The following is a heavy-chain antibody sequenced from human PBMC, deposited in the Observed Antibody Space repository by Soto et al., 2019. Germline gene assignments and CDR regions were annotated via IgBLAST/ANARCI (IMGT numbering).Heavy chain of an antibody. CDR3: TTAPRCFFDGGGYYPYDY. CDR1: GFTFSNAW. J-gene: IGHJ4*02. Sequence: GGSLRLSCAASGFTFSNAWMSWVRQAPGKGLEWVGRIKSNTEGATTDYAAPVKGRFTISRDDSKNTLYMQLNSLKTEDKALYYCTTAPRCFFDGGGYYPYDYWGQGSLVTVSS. CDR2: IKSNTEGATT. D-gene: IGHD3-22*01. V-gene: IGHV3-15*01.